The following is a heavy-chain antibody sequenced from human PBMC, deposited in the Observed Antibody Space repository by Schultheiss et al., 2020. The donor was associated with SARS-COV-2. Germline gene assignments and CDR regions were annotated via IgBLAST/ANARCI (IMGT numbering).Heavy chain of an antibody. D-gene: IGHD1-1*01. CDR2: IYYSGST. Sequence: SETLSLTCTVSGGSISSGGYYWSWIRQHPGKGLEWIGYIYYSGSTNYNPSLKSRVIISVDTTKNQFSLKLSSVTAADTAVYYCARGHTTWSYWGQGTLVTVSS. J-gene: IGHJ4*02. V-gene: IGHV4-61*08. CDR1: GGSISSGGYY. CDR3: ARGHTTWSY.